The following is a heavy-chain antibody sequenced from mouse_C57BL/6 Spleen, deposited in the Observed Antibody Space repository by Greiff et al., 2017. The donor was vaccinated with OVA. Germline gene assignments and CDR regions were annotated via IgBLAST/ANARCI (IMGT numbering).Heavy chain of an antibody. D-gene: IGHD1-1*02. Sequence: QVQLQQPGAELVKPGASVKLSCKASGYTFTSYWMHWGKQRPGRGLAWIGRIDPNRGGTKYNEKFKSKATLTVDKPSSTAYMQLSSLTSEDSAVYYCARSGSYDYFDYWGQGTTLTVSS. CDR3: ARSGSYDYFDY. J-gene: IGHJ2*01. CDR2: IDPNRGGT. V-gene: IGHV1-72*01. CDR1: GYTFTSYW.